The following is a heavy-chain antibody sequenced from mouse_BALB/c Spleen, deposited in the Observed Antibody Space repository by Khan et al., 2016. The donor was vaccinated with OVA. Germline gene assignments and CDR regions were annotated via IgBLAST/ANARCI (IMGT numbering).Heavy chain of an antibody. J-gene: IGHJ3*01. CDR1: GFTFSTYG. CDR3: ASHLTGSFAY. Sequence: EVELVESGGDLMKPGGSLKLSCAASGFTFSTYGMSWVRQTPDKSLEWVATINSGGYYTYYPDSVQGRFTVSRNNARNTLYLQMSSLKSEDTAMCYCASHLTGSFAYWGQGTLVTVSA. D-gene: IGHD4-1*01. CDR2: INSGGYYT. V-gene: IGHV5-6*01.